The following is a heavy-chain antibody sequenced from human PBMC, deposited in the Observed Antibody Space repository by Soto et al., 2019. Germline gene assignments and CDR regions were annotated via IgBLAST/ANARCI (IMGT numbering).Heavy chain of an antibody. CDR1: GFTFNTYT. D-gene: IGHD6-6*01. CDR2: ITYSSYI. V-gene: IGHV3-21*01. CDR3: ARGARPHPTYYYSMDV. J-gene: IGHJ6*02. Sequence: EVQLVESGGALVKPGGSLRLSCTASGFTFNTYTLNWVRQAPGKGLEWVSSITYSSYIYYADSVRGRFTISSDNAKNSLYLQMDSLRADDTAVYYCARGARPHPTYYYSMDVWGQGTTVTVSS.